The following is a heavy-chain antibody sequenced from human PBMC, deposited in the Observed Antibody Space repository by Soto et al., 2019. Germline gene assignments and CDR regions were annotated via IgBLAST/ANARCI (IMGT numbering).Heavy chain of an antibody. D-gene: IGHD6-19*01. Sequence: QVQLQESGPGLVKPSQTLSLTCTVSGGSISSGGYYWSWIRQHPGKGLEWIGYIYYSGSTYYNPSLKSRVTISVDTSKNQFSLKLSSVTAADTAVYYCARTYSSGWSKGYFQHWGQGTLVTVSS. CDR1: GGSISSGGYY. J-gene: IGHJ1*01. CDR3: ARTYSSGWSKGYFQH. V-gene: IGHV4-31*03. CDR2: IYYSGST.